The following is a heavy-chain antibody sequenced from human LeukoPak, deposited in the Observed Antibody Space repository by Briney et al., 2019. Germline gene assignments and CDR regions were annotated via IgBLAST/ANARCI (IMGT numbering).Heavy chain of an antibody. Sequence: AAVKVSCKVSGYILTELSMHWVRPAPGKGRAWMGGFDPEDGEKIYAQKFQGRVTMTEDTSTDTAYMELSSLRSDDTAVYYCATETTAGTLDYWGQGTLVTVSS. CDR1: GYILTELS. CDR3: ATETTAGTLDY. J-gene: IGHJ4*02. D-gene: IGHD6-13*01. V-gene: IGHV1-24*01. CDR2: FDPEDGEK.